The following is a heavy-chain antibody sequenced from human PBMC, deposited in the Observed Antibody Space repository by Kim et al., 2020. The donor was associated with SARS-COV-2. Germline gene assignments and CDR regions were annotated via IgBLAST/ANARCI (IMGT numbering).Heavy chain of an antibody. D-gene: IGHD3-22*01. CDR2: ISGSGGST. CDR3: AKDRYYYDSSGYYQVDY. Sequence: GGSLRLSCAASGFTFSSYAMSWVRQAPGKGLEWVSAISGSGGSTYYADSVKGRFTISRDNSKNTLYLQMNSLRAEDTAVYYCAKDRYYYDSSGYYQVDYWGQGTLVTVSS. V-gene: IGHV3-23*01. J-gene: IGHJ4*02. CDR1: GFTFSSYA.